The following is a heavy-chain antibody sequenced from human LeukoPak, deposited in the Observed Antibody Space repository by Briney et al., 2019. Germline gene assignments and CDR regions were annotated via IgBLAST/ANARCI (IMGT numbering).Heavy chain of an antibody. D-gene: IGHD2-8*01. CDR3: ATSRTFDY. Sequence: AGGSLRLSCAASGFTFSRYWMHWVRQAPGKGLMWVSRISPDGSTTLYADSVKGRFTISRDNAKNTLYLQMNSLRAEDTAVYYCATSRTFDYWGQGTLVTVSS. J-gene: IGHJ4*02. V-gene: IGHV3-74*03. CDR1: GFTFSRYW. CDR2: ISPDGSTT.